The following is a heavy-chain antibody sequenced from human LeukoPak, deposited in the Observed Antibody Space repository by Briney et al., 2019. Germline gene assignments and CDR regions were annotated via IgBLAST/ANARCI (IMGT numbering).Heavy chain of an antibody. J-gene: IGHJ3*02. Sequence: GGSLRLSCAASGFTFSSYAMSWVRQAPGKGLEWVANIKQDGSEKYYVDSVKGRFTISRDNAKNSLYLQMNSLRAEDTAVYYCARGLGFDIWRQGTIVTVSS. CDR3: ARGLGFDI. CDR1: GFTFSSYA. V-gene: IGHV3-7*01. CDR2: IKQDGSEK.